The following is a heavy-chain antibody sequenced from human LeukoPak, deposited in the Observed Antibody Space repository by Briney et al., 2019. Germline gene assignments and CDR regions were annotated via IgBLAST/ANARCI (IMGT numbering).Heavy chain of an antibody. CDR3: YYYDSSGFYPQTKIDY. J-gene: IGHJ4*02. CDR2: IGGGGAST. D-gene: IGHD3-22*01. V-gene: IGHV3-23*01. CDR1: GFTFGSYA. Sequence: GGSLRLSCAASGFTFGSYAMSWVRQAPGKGLEWVSAIGGGGASTYYADSVKGRFTISRDNSKNTLYLRMNSLRAEDTAVYYCYYYDSSGFYPQTKIDYWGQGTLVTVSS.